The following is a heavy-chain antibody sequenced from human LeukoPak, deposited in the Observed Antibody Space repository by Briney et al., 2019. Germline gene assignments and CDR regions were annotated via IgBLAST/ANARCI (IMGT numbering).Heavy chain of an antibody. J-gene: IGHJ3*02. V-gene: IGHV3-23*01. CDR1: GFTFSSYA. CDR2: ISGSGGST. Sequence: GGSLRLSCAASGFTFSSYAMSWVRQAPGKGLEWVSAISGSGGSTYYADSVKGRFTISRDNSKNTLYLQMNSLRAEDTAVYYCAKDLSDYDFWSGYHSDAFDIWGQGTMVTVSS. D-gene: IGHD3-3*01. CDR3: AKDLSDYDFWSGYHSDAFDI.